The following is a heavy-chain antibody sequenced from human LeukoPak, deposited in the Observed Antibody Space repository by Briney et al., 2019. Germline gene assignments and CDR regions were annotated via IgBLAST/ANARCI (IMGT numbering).Heavy chain of an antibody. Sequence: ASVKVSCKASGYTFTSYDINWVRQATGQGLEWMGWMNPNSGNTGYAQKFQSRVTMTRNTSISTAYMELSSLRSEDTAVYYCLLVGATRYNWFDPWGQGTLVTVSS. D-gene: IGHD1-26*01. CDR1: GYTFTSYD. V-gene: IGHV1-8*01. CDR3: LLVGATRYNWFDP. CDR2: MNPNSGNT. J-gene: IGHJ5*02.